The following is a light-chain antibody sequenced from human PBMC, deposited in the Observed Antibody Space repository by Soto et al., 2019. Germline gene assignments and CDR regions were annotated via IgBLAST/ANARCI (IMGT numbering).Light chain of an antibody. CDR1: SSDVGGYNY. V-gene: IGLV2-14*01. J-gene: IGLJ1*01. CDR3: SSYTSSSARV. CDR2: DVS. Sequence: QSALTQPASVSGSPGQSITISCTGTSSDVGGYNYVSWYQQYPGKAPNLMIYDVSNRPSGVSNRFSGSKSGNTASLTISGLQAEDEADYYCSSYTSSSARVFGTGTKVTVL.